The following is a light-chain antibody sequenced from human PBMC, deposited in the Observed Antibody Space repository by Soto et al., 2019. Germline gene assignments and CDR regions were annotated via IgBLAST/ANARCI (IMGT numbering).Light chain of an antibody. CDR1: SSDVGGYNY. CDR3: SSYTSSSTNVV. CDR2: DVS. V-gene: IGLV2-14*01. J-gene: IGLJ2*01. Sequence: QSALTQPASVSGSPGQSITISCTGTSSDVGGYNYVSWYQQHPGKAPKLMIYDVSNRPSGVSNRFSGSKSDNTASLTISGLQAEDEADYYCSSYTSSSTNVVFGGGTKVTVL.